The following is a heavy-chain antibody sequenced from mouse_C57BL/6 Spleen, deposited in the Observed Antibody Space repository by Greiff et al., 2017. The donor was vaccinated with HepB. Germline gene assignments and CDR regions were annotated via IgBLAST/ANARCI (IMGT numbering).Heavy chain of an antibody. D-gene: IGHD1-1*01. CDR2: IDPEDGDT. CDR1: GFNIKDYY. V-gene: IGHV14-1*01. J-gene: IGHJ2*01. Sequence: VQLQQSGAELVRPGASVKLSCTASGFNIKDYYMHWVKQRPEQGLEWIGRIDPEDGDTEYAPKFQGKATMTADTSSNTAYLQRSSLTSEDTAVYYCTTWILYGSSYWDYGGQGTTLTVSS. CDR3: TTWILYGSSYWDY.